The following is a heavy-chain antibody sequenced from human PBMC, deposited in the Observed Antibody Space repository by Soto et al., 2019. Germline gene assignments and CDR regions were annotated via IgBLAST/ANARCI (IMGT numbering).Heavy chain of an antibody. V-gene: IGHV4-59*01. J-gene: IGHJ6*02. Sequence: SETLSLTCTVSGGSISSYYWSWIRQPPGKGLEWIGYVYYSGSTRDNPSLKSRVTISVDTSKNQFSLKLGSVTAADTAVYYCARDKVNIGVDGTHYFYGMDVWGQGTTVTVSS. CDR1: GGSISSYY. CDR3: ARDKVNIGVDGTHYFYGMDV. CDR2: VYYSGST. D-gene: IGHD6-19*01.